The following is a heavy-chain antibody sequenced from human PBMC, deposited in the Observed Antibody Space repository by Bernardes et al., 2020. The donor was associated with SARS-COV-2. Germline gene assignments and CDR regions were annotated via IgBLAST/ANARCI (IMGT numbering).Heavy chain of an antibody. CDR2: IKQDGSEK. D-gene: IGHD5-12*01. Sequence: GGSLRLSCAASGFTFSGYWMSWVRQAPGKGLEWVANIKQDGSEKYYVASVKGRFTISRDNAKNSLYLQMNSLRAEDTAVYYCAREDYSGDDSGYFDYWGHRTLVTVSS. CDR1: GFTFSGYW. CDR3: AREDYSGDDSGYFDY. V-gene: IGHV3-7*01. J-gene: IGHJ4*01.